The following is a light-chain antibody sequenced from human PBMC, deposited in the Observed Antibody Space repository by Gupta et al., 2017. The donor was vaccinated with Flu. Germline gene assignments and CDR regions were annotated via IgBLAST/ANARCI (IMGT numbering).Light chain of an antibody. J-gene: IGKJ1*01. CDR1: ENIRNF. CDR2: TAV. Sequence: DIQMTQSPSSLSASVGDRATITCRASENIRNFLSWYQQKPREAPKLLIYTAVTLHSVVPSRFSGNQYGTEFTLTVTSLQPDDAASYFSQQSWSMPRTFGQGTRVEI. CDR3: QQSWSMPRT. V-gene: IGKV1-39*01.